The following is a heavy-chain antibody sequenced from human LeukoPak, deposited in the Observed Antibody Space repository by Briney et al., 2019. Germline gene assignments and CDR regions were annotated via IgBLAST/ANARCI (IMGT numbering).Heavy chain of an antibody. Sequence: SQTLSLTCTASGGSISSGGYYWSWIRQHPGKGLEWIGYIYYSGSTYYNPSLKSRVTISVDTSKDQFSLKLSSVTAADTAVYYCARDRIGFNWFDPWGQGTLVTVSS. V-gene: IGHV4-31*03. CDR3: ARDRIGFNWFDP. J-gene: IGHJ5*02. CDR2: IYYSGST. CDR1: GGSISSGGYY. D-gene: IGHD3-22*01.